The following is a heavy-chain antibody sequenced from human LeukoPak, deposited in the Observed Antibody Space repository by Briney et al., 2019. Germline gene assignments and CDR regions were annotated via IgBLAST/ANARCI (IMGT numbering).Heavy chain of an antibody. D-gene: IGHD3-9*01. Sequence: PGGSLRLSCAASGISFRSYGMHWVRQAPGKGLEWVTFIWYDASNKYYAESVKGRFTISRDNSRNTVFLQMNSLRAEDTAIYYCGTDISTHYFGSWGQGTLVTVSS. J-gene: IGHJ4*02. CDR3: GTDISTHYFGS. V-gene: IGHV3-30*02. CDR2: IWYDASNK. CDR1: GISFRSYG.